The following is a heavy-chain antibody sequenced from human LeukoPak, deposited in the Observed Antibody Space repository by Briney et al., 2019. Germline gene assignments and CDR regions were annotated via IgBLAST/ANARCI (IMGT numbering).Heavy chain of an antibody. CDR1: GFTFSSYA. J-gene: IGHJ5*02. Sequence: GGSLRLSCSASGFTFSSYAMHWVRQAPGKGLEFVSTISSNGDSTYYADSVKGRFTISRDNSKNTLYLQVSSLRAEDTALYYCVKDDRYFYGSGSPSWGQGTLVTVSS. V-gene: IGHV3-64D*09. D-gene: IGHD3-10*01. CDR2: ISSNGDST. CDR3: VKDDRYFYGSGSPS.